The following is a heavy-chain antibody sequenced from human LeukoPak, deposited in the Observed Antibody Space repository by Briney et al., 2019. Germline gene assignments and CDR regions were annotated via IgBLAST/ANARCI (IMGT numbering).Heavy chain of an antibody. V-gene: IGHV3-74*01. CDR3: ATKQWLAPPPDS. D-gene: IGHD6-19*01. CDR1: GFTFSKYC. CDR2: INTDGTVT. J-gene: IGHJ4*02. Sequence: GGSLRLSCAASGFTFSKYCMLWVRQAPGKGLESVSRINTDGTVTTYADSVKGRFTVSRDNADNTMFLQMHSVRDEDTAVYYCATKQWLAPPPDSWGQGTPVTVSS.